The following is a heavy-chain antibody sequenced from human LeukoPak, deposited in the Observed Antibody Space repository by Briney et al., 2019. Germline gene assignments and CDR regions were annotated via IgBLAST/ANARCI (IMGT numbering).Heavy chain of an antibody. D-gene: IGHD3-16*02. CDR1: GGSISSYY. V-gene: IGHV4-4*07. J-gene: IGHJ4*02. CDR2: IYTSGST. Sequence: SETLSLTCTVSGGSISSYYWSWIRQPAGEGLEWIGRIYTSGSTNYNPSLKSRVTMSVDTSKNQFSLKLSSVTAADTAVYYCAGEYDYVWGSYRYDYWGQGTLVTVSS. CDR3: AGEYDYVWGSYRYDY.